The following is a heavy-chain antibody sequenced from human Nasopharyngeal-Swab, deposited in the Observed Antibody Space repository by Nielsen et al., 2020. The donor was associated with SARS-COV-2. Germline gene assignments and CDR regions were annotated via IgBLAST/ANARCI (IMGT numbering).Heavy chain of an antibody. CDR1: GYTLPEVA. J-gene: IGHJ4*02. Sequence: ASVKVSCKVSGYTLPEVAIHWVRQAPGKGPEWMGGFDPLAGKKIYAQELEGRVTITVHSSTDTAYLELRSLRSDDTATYYCAAQLWSFWFDFWGQGTRVTVSS. CDR3: AAQLWSFWFDF. CDR2: FDPLAGKK. D-gene: IGHD3-10*01. V-gene: IGHV1-24*01.